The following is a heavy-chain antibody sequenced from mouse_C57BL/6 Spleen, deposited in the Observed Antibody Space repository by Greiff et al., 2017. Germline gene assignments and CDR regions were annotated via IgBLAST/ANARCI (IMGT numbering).Heavy chain of an antibody. CDR2: INYDGSST. Sequence: EVQLVESEGGLVQPGSSMKLSCTASGFTFSDYYMAWVRQVPEKGLEWVANINYDGSSTYYLDSLKSRFIISRDNAKNILYLQMSSLKSEDTATYYCARDRHSSGWHYYAMDYWGQGTSVTVSS. CDR3: ARDRHSSGWHYYAMDY. CDR1: GFTFSDYY. D-gene: IGHD3-2*02. J-gene: IGHJ4*01. V-gene: IGHV5-16*01.